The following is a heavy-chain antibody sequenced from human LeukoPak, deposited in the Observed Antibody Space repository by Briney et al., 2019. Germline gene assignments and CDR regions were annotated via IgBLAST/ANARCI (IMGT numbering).Heavy chain of an antibody. CDR2: INQDGSEN. D-gene: IGHD3-10*01. J-gene: IGHJ6*02. CDR3: ARDSLVWSPYGMDV. CDR1: GFTLSSYW. Sequence: PGGSLRLSCAASGFTLSSYWMTWVRQAPGKGLERVANINQDGSENHYADSVKGRFTISRDSAKNSLFLQMNSLRAEDTAVYYCARDSLVWSPYGMDVWGQGTTVTVSS. V-gene: IGHV3-7*05.